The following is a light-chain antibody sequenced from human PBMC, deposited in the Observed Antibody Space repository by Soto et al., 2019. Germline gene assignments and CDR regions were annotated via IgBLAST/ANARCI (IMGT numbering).Light chain of an antibody. CDR2: AAS. CDR3: QQANSFPRT. Sequence: IQMPQSPSSLSASVGDRVTITCRASQSIISFLNWYQQKPGKAPKLLIYAASSLQSGVPSRFSGSGSGTDFTLTINNLQPEDFATYYCQQANSFPRTFGPGTKVDIK. J-gene: IGKJ3*01. CDR1: QSIISF. V-gene: IGKV1-39*01.